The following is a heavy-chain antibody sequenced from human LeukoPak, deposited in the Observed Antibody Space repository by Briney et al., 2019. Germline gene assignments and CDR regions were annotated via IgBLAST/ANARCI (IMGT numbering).Heavy chain of an antibody. Sequence: SETLSLTCTVSGGSTSSYYWSWIRQPPGKGLEWIGYIDTSGGTNYNPSLKSRVTISGDTSKNQFSLKLSSVTAADTAFYYCARHAPTGTPTIFDYWGQGTLVTVSS. V-gene: IGHV4-4*09. J-gene: IGHJ4*02. CDR3: ARHAPTGTPTIFDY. D-gene: IGHD1-1*01. CDR2: IDTSGGT. CDR1: GGSTSSYY.